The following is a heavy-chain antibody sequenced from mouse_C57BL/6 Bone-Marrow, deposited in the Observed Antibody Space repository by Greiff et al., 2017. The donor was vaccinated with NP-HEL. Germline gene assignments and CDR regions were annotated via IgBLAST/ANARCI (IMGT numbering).Heavy chain of an antibody. CDR2: IDPSDSYP. D-gene: IGHD1-1*01. CDR1: GYTFTTYW. V-gene: IGHV1-50*01. CDR3: ARKAYYGRSYEFAY. Sequence: QVQLQQPGAELVKPGASVKLSCKASGYTFTTYWMQWVKQRPGQGLEWIGEIDPSDSYPNYTQKFKGKATLTVDTSSSTANMQLSSLTSEYSAVYYCARKAYYGRSYEFAYWGQGTLVTVSA. J-gene: IGHJ3*01.